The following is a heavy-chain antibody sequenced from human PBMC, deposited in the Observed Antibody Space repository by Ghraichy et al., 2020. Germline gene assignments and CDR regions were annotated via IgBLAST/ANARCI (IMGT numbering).Heavy chain of an antibody. CDR3: AREPLGIDY. D-gene: IGHD1-14*01. Sequence: GESLRLSCAASGFTVSSNYMSWVRQAPGKGLEWVSVIYSGGSTYYADSVKGRFTISRDNSKNTLYLKMNSLRAEDTAVYYCAREPLGIDYWGQGSLLTVSS. V-gene: IGHV3-66*02. J-gene: IGHJ4*02. CDR1: GFTVSSNY. CDR2: IYSGGST.